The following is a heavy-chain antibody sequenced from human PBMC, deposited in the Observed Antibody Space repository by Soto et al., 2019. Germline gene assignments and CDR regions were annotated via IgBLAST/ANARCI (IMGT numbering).Heavy chain of an antibody. D-gene: IGHD3-16*01. V-gene: IGHV4-59*08. Sequence: SETLSLTCIVSGGSIRSYYWSWIRQPPGKGLELIGYIYYSGSTNYNPSLKSRVTISVDTSKNQFSLKLSSVTAADTAVYYCARLGAQEIDPWGQGTLVTVSS. CDR1: GGSIRSYY. J-gene: IGHJ5*02. CDR3: ARLGAQEIDP. CDR2: IYYSGST.